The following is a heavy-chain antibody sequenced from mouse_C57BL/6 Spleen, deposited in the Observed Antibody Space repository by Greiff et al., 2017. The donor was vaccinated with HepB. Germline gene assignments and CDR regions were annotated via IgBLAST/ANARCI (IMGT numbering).Heavy chain of an antibody. CDR2: ISSGGSYT. CDR1: GFTFSSYG. V-gene: IGHV5-6*01. J-gene: IGHJ2*01. D-gene: IGHD2-4*01. CDR3: ARQGDYDYDLYYFDY. Sequence: EVQGVESGGDLVKPGGSLKLSCAASGFTFSSYGMSWVRQTPDKRLEWVATISSGGSYTYYPDSVKGRFTISRDNAKNTLYLQMSSLKSEDTAMYYCARQGDYDYDLYYFDYWGQGTTLTVSS.